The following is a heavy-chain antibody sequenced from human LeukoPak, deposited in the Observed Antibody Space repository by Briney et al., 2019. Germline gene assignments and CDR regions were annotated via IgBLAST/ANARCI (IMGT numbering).Heavy chain of an antibody. CDR3: ARGYCSGGSCRNSHFDY. V-gene: IGHV4-34*01. CDR1: GGSLSGYY. J-gene: IGHJ4*02. Sequence: SETLSHTCAVYGGSLSGYYWSWIRQPPGKGLEWIGEINHSGSTNYNPSLKSRVTISVDTSKNQFSLKLSSVTAADTAVYYCARGYCSGGSCRNSHFDYWGQGTLVTVSS. CDR2: INHSGST. D-gene: IGHD2-15*01.